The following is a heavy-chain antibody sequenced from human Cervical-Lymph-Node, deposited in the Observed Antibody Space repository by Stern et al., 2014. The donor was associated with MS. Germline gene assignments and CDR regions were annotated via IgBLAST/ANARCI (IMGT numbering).Heavy chain of an antibody. J-gene: IGHJ4*02. V-gene: IGHV3-23*04. CDR3: AKVYGSGPFDY. D-gene: IGHD6-19*01. CDR2: SSGSDGST. CDR1: GFTFSSYA. Sequence: EVQLVEPGGTFVQPGGSLRVSCAASGFTFSSYAMSWVRQAPGQVLECVECSSGSDGSTFYADSLRGRFTISRDNSKNTLFLQMNSLRAEDTAVYYCAKVYGSGPFDYWGQGTLVTVSP.